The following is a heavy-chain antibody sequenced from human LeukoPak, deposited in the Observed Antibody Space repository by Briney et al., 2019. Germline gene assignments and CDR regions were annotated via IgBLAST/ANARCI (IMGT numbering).Heavy chain of an antibody. J-gene: IGHJ6*03. D-gene: IGHD2-21*02. Sequence: ASVKVSCKASGYTLTSNNIHWVRQGPGQGLEWMGLINPSGGSTTYAQKFQGRVTMTRDTSTSTVYMELTSLRSEDTAVYYCAKGRSDFFAYYYYLDVWGKGTTVSVSS. CDR2: INPSGGST. CDR1: GYTLTSNN. CDR3: AKGRSDFFAYYYYLDV. V-gene: IGHV1-46*03.